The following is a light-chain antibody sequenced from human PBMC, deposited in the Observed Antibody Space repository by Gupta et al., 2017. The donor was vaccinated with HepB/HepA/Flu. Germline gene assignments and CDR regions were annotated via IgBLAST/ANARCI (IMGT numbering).Light chain of an antibody. Sequence: QSALTQPASVSASPGQSITISCTGTSSDVCWYQQHPGKAPKLMIYAVSNRPARVSYRFSGSKSGDATALTIAGLQAEDEADYYCSSFTSTSSRAVFGGGTKVTVL. J-gene: IGLJ2*01. CDR1: SSDV. CDR2: AVS. CDR3: SSFTSTSSRAV. V-gene: IGLV2-14*01.